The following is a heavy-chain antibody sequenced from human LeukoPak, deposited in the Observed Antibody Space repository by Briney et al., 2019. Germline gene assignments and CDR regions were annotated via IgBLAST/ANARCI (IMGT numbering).Heavy chain of an antibody. V-gene: IGHV4-38-2*02. J-gene: IGHJ4*02. CDR2: IYHSGST. Sequence: PSETLSLTCTVSGYSISSGYYWGWIRQPPGKGLEWIGSIYHSGSTYYNPSLKSRVTISVDASKNQFSLKLSSVTAADTAVYYCARPGTRSYFDYWGQGTLVTVSS. CDR1: GYSISSGYY. CDR3: ARPGTRSYFDY.